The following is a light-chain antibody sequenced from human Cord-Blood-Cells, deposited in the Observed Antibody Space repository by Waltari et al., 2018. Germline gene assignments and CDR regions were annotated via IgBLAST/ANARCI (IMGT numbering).Light chain of an antibody. Sequence: QSALTQPCSVSGSPGQSVTISCTGTSSDVGGYNYVSWYQQHPGNAPKLMIYDVSKRPSGVPYRFSGYKSVNTASLAISGLQAEDEADYYCCSYAGSWVCGGGTKLTVL. J-gene: IGLJ3*02. CDR2: DVS. CDR3: CSYAGSWV. CDR1: SSDVGGYNY. V-gene: IGLV2-11*02.